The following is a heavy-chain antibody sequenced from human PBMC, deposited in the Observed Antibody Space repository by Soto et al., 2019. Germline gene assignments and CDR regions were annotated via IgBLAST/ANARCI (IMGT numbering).Heavy chain of an antibody. J-gene: IGHJ4*02. V-gene: IGHV1-18*01. D-gene: IGHD6-13*01. Sequence: SVKVTCKDSGYTFSSYCMSWVRQAPGQGLEWMGWISAYNGNTNYAQKLQGRVTMTTDTSTSTAYMEVRSLRSDDTSLYYCARSIAAAVDLDYWGQGTLVTVSS. CDR1: GYTFSSYC. CDR3: ARSIAAAVDLDY. CDR2: ISAYNGNT.